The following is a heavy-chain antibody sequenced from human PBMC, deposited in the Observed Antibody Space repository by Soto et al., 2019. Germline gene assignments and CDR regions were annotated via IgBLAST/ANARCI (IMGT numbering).Heavy chain of an antibody. J-gene: IGHJ6*02. CDR3: ARGGKYYDFWSGYYNYYYGMDV. CDR1: GGSISSSSYY. CDR2: IYYSGST. D-gene: IGHD3-3*01. V-gene: IGHV4-39*01. Sequence: TSETLSLTCTVSGGSISSSSYYWGWIRQPPGKGLEWIGSIYYSGSTYYNPSLKSRVTISVDTSKNQFSLKLSSVTAADTAVYYCARGGKYYDFWSGYYNYYYGMDVWGQGTTVTVSS.